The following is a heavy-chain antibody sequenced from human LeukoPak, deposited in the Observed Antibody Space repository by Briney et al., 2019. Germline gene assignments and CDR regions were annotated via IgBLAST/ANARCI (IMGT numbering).Heavy chain of an antibody. D-gene: IGHD3-22*01. CDR3: ARTIYYYDSSGYYSGYYYYGTDV. J-gene: IGHJ6*02. CDR2: INHSGST. V-gene: IGHV4-39*07. CDR1: GGSISSSSYY. Sequence: SETLSLTCTVSGGSISSSSYYWGWIRQPPGKGLEWIGEINHSGSTNYNPSLKSRVTISVDTSKNQFSLKLSSVTAADTAVYYCARTIYYYDSSGYYSGYYYYGTDVWGQGTTVTVSS.